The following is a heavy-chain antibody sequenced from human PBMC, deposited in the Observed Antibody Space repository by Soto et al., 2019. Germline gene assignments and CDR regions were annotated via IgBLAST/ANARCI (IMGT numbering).Heavy chain of an antibody. J-gene: IGHJ5*02. D-gene: IGHD2-21*02. CDR3: ARAPIVVVTATGNWFDP. V-gene: IGHV1-69*13. Sequence: ASVKVSRKASGGTFSSYAISWVRQAPGRGLEWMGGIIPIFGTANYAQKFQGRVTITADESTSTAYMELSSLRSEDTAVYYCARAPIVVVTATGNWFDPWGQGTLVTVSS. CDR1: GGTFSSYA. CDR2: IIPIFGTA.